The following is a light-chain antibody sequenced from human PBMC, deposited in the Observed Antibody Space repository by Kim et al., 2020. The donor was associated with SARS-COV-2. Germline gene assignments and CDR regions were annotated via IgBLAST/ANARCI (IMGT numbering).Light chain of an antibody. CDR3: RSYTSSRTPWV. Sequence: QSALTQPASVSASPGQSITISCTGTSSDVGGYNYVSWYQQHPGKAPKLMIYDVSNRPSGVSNRFSGSKSGKTASLIISGLQAEDEADYYCRSYTSSRTPWVFGGGTKLTVL. V-gene: IGLV2-14*03. J-gene: IGLJ3*02. CDR2: DVS. CDR1: SSDVGGYNY.